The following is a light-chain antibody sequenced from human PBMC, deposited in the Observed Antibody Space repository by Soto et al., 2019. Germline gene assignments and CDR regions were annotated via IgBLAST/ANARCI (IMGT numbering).Light chain of an antibody. CDR2: GAS. CDR3: PQYNNWPPWT. J-gene: IGKJ1*01. CDR1: QSVSSN. Sequence: EIVMTQSPATLSVSPGERATLSCRASQSVSSNLAWYQQKPGQAHRLLIYGASTRATGIPARFSGSGSGTEFTITISGLQCEDFAVYYCPQYNNWPPWTFGQGTKVEIK. V-gene: IGKV3-15*01.